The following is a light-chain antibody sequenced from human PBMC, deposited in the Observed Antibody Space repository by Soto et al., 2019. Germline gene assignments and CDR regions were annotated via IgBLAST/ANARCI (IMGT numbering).Light chain of an antibody. V-gene: IGLV1-36*01. CDR2: YDD. Sequence: QSVLTQPPSVSDAPRQRVTISCSGSSSNIGNNAVNWYQQLPGKAPKLLIYYDDLLPSGVSDRFSGSKSGTSASLAISGLQSEDEADYYCAAWDDSLKGNVFGTGTKLTVL. J-gene: IGLJ1*01. CDR1: SSNIGNNA. CDR3: AAWDDSLKGNV.